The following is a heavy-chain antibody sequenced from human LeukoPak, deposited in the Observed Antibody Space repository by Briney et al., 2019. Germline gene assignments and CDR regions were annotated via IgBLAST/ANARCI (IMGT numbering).Heavy chain of an antibody. D-gene: IGHD3-3*01. CDR3: AREPLGYDFWSGYRFSFDY. Sequence: GASVKVSCKASGGTFSSYAISWVRQAPGQGLEWMGGIIPIFGTANYAQKFQGRVTITTDESTSTAYMELSSPRSEDTAVYYCAREPLGYDFWSGYRFSFDYWGQGTLVTVSS. V-gene: IGHV1-69*05. J-gene: IGHJ4*02. CDR1: GGTFSSYA. CDR2: IIPIFGTA.